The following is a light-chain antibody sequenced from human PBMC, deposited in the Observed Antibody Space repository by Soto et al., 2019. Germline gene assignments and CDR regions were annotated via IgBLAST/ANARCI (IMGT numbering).Light chain of an antibody. J-gene: IGKJ4*01. CDR2: DAS. V-gene: IGKV3-11*01. Sequence: EIVLTQSPATLSLSPGERATLSCRASQSVTSYLAWYQQKPDQAPRLLIYDASNRATGIPARFSGSGSETDLTLTISSLETEDFSVYCCQQGSNWLLTFGGGTKVEIK. CDR3: QQGSNWLLT. CDR1: QSVTSY.